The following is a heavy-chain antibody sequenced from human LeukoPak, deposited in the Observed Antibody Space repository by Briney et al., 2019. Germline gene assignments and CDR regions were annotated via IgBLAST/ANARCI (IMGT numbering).Heavy chain of an antibody. CDR1: GFTFSSYA. CDR3: ARHHVVGHIAENAFDI. Sequence: PGRSLRLSCAASGFTFSSYAMHWVRQAPGKGLEWVAVISYDGSNKYYADSVKGRFTISRDNSKNTLYLQMNSLRAEDTAVYYCARHHVVGHIAENAFDIWGQGTMVTVSS. J-gene: IGHJ3*02. CDR2: ISYDGSNK. D-gene: IGHD6-13*01. V-gene: IGHV3-30*04.